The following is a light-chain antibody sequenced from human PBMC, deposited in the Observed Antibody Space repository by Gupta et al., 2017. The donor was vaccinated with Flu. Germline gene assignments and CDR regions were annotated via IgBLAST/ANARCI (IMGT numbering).Light chain of an antibody. V-gene: IGLV6-57*03. J-gene: IGLJ2*01. CDR3: QSYDSDNDNVV. CDR1: SGSIASTY. Sequence: FMLTQPHSVSESPGKTVIISCTRTSGSIASTYVQWYQQRPGRAPTPVIYEDDQRPSGVPDRFSGSIDSSSNFASLIISGLKTEDEADYFCQSYDSDNDNVVFGGGTKLTVL. CDR2: EDD.